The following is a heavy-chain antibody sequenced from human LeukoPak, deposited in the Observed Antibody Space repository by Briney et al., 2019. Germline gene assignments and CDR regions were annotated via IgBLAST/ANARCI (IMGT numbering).Heavy chain of an antibody. J-gene: IGHJ4*02. CDR3: AKEWYYDSSGYYDY. D-gene: IGHD3-22*01. V-gene: IGHV3-23*01. Sequence: GGSLRLSCAASGFTFSSYAMSWVRQAPVKGLEWVSAISGSGGSTYYADSVKGRFTISRDNSKNTLYLQMNSLRAEDTAVYYCAKEWYYDSSGYYDYWGQGTLVTVSS. CDR1: GFTFSSYA. CDR2: ISGSGGST.